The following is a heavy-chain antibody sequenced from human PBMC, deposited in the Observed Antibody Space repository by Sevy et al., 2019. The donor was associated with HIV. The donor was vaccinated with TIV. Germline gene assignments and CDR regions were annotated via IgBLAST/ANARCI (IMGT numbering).Heavy chain of an antibody. J-gene: IGHJ4*02. CDR3: VRAIAAAGSF. V-gene: IGHV3-7*01. D-gene: IGHD6-13*01. Sequence: GGSLRLSCAASGFTLNSYWMSWVRQAPGRGLAWVANINQDGSVKYYVDSVKGRFTISRDNARNSLYLRMNSLRAEDTALYYCVRAIAAAGSFWGQGTLVTVSS. CDR1: GFTLNSYW. CDR2: INQDGSVK.